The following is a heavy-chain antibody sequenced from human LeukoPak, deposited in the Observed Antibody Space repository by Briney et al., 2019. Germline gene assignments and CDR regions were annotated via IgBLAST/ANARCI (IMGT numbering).Heavy chain of an antibody. CDR2: IVVGSGNT. CDR3: AAPSPRGQWELLDY. J-gene: IGHJ4*02. CDR1: GFTFTSSA. V-gene: IGHV1-58*02. Sequence: GTSVKVSCKASGFTFTSSAMQWVRQARGQRLEWIGWIVVGSGNTNYAQKFQERVTITRDMSTSTAYMELSSLRSEDTAVYYCAAPSPRGQWELLDYWGQGTLVTVSS. D-gene: IGHD1-26*01.